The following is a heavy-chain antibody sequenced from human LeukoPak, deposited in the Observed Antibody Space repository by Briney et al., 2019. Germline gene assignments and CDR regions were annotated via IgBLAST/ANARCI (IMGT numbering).Heavy chain of an antibody. CDR3: ARGGGYYSSDDWFDP. Sequence: SETLSLTCTVSGGSISSYYWSWIRQPPGKGLEWIGYIYYSGSTNYKPSLKSRVTISVDTSKNQFSLKLSSVTAADTAVYYCARGGGYYSSDDWFDPWGQGTLVTVSS. J-gene: IGHJ5*02. CDR1: GGSISSYY. CDR2: IYYSGST. V-gene: IGHV4-59*01. D-gene: IGHD3-22*01.